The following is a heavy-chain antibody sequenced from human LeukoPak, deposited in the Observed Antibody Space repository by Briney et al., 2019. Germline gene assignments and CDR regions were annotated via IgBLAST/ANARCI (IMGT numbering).Heavy chain of an antibody. Sequence: GGSLRLSCAASGFTFSGATMHWVRQASGKGLEWVGRMRSKANGYATTFAAAVEGRFTISRDDSENTAYLQMNSLKTEDTAVYFCASIGIRTPDYDSWGHGTLVTVSS. J-gene: IGHJ5*01. V-gene: IGHV3-73*01. CDR1: GFTFSGAT. CDR3: ASIGIRTPDYDS. CDR2: MRSKANGYAT. D-gene: IGHD1-14*01.